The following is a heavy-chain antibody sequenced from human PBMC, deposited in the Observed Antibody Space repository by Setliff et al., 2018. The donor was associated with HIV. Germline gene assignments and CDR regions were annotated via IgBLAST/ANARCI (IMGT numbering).Heavy chain of an antibody. V-gene: IGHV3-30*01. CDR2: ISYDGSNK. Sequence: PGGSLRLSCAASGFTFSSYAMHWVRQAPGKGLEWVAVISYDGSNKYYADSVKGRFTISRDNSKNTLYLQMNSLRAEDTAVYYCARDGLGVVIYAYYFDYWGQGTLVTDSS. D-gene: IGHD3-3*01. CDR3: ARDGLGVVIYAYYFDY. CDR1: GFTFSSYA. J-gene: IGHJ4*02.